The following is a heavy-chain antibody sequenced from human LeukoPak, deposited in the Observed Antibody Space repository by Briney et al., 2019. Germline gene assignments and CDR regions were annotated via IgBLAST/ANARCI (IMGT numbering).Heavy chain of an antibody. Sequence: PSETLSLTCAVYGGSFSGYYWSWIRQPPGKGLEWIGEINHSGSTNYNPSLKSRVTISVDTSKNQFSLKLSSVTAADTAVYYCATGGVAFDYWGQGTLVTVSS. V-gene: IGHV4-34*01. J-gene: IGHJ4*02. D-gene: IGHD2-15*01. CDR2: INHSGST. CDR3: ATGGVAFDY. CDR1: GGSFSGYY.